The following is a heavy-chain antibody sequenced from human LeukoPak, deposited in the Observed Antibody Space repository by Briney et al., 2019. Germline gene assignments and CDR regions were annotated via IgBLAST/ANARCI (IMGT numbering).Heavy chain of an antibody. CDR3: VRDRSVGYSDSFPDAFDI. V-gene: IGHV4-39*07. D-gene: IGHD5-18*01. CDR2: IYYSGST. J-gene: IGHJ3*02. CDR1: GDSIISSSYY. Sequence: SETLSLTCTVSGDSIISSSYYWGWIRQPPGKGLEWIGSIYYSGSTYYNPSLKSRVTMSVDTSKNQFSLKLRSVTAADTAVYYCVRDRSVGYSDSFPDAFDIWGQGTLVAVSS.